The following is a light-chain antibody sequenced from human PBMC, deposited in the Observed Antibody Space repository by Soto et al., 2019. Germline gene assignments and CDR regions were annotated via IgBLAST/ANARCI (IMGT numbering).Light chain of an antibody. Sequence: EIVLAQSPGTLSLSPGESATLSCRASQSVSSSFLAWYQQKAGQAPRLLIYGASRRATGIPDRFSGSGSGRHLTLTISRLEPEDFAVYYCQQYVRSPWAFGQGTKVDI. J-gene: IGKJ1*01. CDR1: QSVSSSF. CDR3: QQYVRSPWA. CDR2: GAS. V-gene: IGKV3-20*01.